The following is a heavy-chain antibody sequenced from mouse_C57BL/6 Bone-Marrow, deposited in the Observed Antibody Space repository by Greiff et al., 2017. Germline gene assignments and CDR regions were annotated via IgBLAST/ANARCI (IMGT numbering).Heavy chain of an antibody. J-gene: IGHJ4*01. V-gene: IGHV14-2*01. CDR3: ARGDGTTGLAMDY. Sequence: VQLQQSGAELVKPGASVKLSCTASGFNIKDYYMHWVKQRTEQGLEWIGRIDPEDGETKYAPKFQGKVTIAADTSANTAYLQLSSLTSEDTAVYYCARGDGTTGLAMDYWGQGTSVTVSS. CDR2: IDPEDGET. CDR1: GFNIKDYY. D-gene: IGHD3-1*01.